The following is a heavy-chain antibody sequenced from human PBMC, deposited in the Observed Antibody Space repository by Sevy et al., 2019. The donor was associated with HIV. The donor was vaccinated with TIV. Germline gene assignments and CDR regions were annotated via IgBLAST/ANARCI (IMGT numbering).Heavy chain of an antibody. J-gene: IGHJ4*02. CDR2: VSHFGST. D-gene: IGHD1-26*01. CDR3: AVRLGGISFDY. V-gene: IGHV4-34*01. Sequence: SETLSLTCAVYSGSFSGFYLSWIRQPPGKGLEWIGEVSHFGSTHYNPSLKSRVTISGDTSNNQFSLKVYSVTAADTAVYFCAVRLGGISFDYWGQGTLVTVSS. CDR1: SGSFSGFY.